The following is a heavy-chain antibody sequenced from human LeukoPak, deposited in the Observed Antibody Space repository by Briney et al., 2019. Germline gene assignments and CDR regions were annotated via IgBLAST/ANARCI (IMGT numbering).Heavy chain of an antibody. D-gene: IGHD2-21*02. CDR2: INPSGGSA. V-gene: IGHV1-46*01. CDR3: ARFNCGSDCYTDY. CDR1: GYTFTNYY. J-gene: IGHJ4*02. Sequence: VASVKVSCKASGYTFTNYYIHWVRQAPGQGLEWMGIINPSGGSATYAQRFQGRVTMTRDTFTSTVYMELSSLRSEDTAVYYCARFNCGSDCYTDYWGQGTLVTVSS.